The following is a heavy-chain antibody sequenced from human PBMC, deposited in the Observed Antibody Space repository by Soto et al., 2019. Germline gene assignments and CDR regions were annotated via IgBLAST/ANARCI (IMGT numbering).Heavy chain of an antibody. Sequence: GGSLRLSCAASGFTFSSYGMHWVRQAPGKGLEWVAVISYDGSNKHYADSVKGRFTISRDNSKNTLYLQMNSLRAEDTAVYYCAKITGNPYYYYGMDVWGQGTTVTVSS. CDR3: AKITGNPYYYYGMDV. D-gene: IGHD1-20*01. CDR1: GFTFSSYG. CDR2: ISYDGSNK. J-gene: IGHJ6*02. V-gene: IGHV3-30*18.